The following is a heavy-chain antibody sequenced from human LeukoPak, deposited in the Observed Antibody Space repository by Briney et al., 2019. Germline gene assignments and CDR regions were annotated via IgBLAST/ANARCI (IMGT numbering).Heavy chain of an antibody. CDR1: GFTFSNYG. V-gene: IGHV3-30*03. CDR2: ISYDGSNQ. D-gene: IGHD5-12*01. J-gene: IGHJ3*02. Sequence: GGSLRLSCAASGFTFSNYGIHWVRQAPGKGLEWVADISYDGSNQYYADSLKGRFTISRDNSKNTLYPQMNSLRAEDTAVYYCARRGGSGYDWADGFDIWGQGTRVTVSS. CDR3: ARRGGSGYDWADGFDI.